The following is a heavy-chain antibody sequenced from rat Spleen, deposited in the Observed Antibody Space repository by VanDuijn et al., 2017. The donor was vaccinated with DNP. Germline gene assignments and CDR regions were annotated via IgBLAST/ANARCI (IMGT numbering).Heavy chain of an antibody. D-gene: IGHD1-1*01. Sequence: EVQLVESGGGLVQPGRSLKLSCAASGFTFSVFDMAWVRQAPTKGLEWVASISTSGGSTYYRDSVKGRFTISRDNAKSTLYLQMNSLRSEDMATYYCARGVYYYSATYWYFDFWGPGTMVTVSS. CDR1: GFTFSVFD. V-gene: IGHV5S23*01. CDR3: ARGVYYYSATYWYFDF. CDR2: ISTSGGST. J-gene: IGHJ1*01.